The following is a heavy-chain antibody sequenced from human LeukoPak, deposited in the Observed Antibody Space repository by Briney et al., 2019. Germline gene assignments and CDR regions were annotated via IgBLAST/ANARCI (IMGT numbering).Heavy chain of an antibody. CDR2: MNPNSGNT. V-gene: IGHV1-8*03. CDR1: GYTFTSYY. Sequence: ASVKVSCKASGYTFTSYYMHWVRQAPGQGLEWMGWMNPNSGNTGYAPKFQGRVTITRNTSISTAYMELSSLRSEYTAVYYCARNTYYYDSSGYFDAFDIWGQGTMVTVSS. D-gene: IGHD3-22*01. J-gene: IGHJ3*02. CDR3: ARNTYYYDSSGYFDAFDI.